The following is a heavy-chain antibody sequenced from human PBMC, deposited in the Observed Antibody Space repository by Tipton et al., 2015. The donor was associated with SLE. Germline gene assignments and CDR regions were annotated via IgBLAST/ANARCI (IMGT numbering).Heavy chain of an antibody. D-gene: IGHD1-26*01. CDR2: IYNSGST. J-gene: IGHJ5*02. V-gene: IGHV4-59*01. CDR1: GVSISSSY. Sequence: LRLSCNVSGVSISSSYWSWIRQPPGKGLEWIGYIYNSGSTNYNPSLKSRVTVSVDTSKNQFSLRVTSVTAADTAVYFCARGWVGATTWFDPWGQGTLVTVSS. CDR3: ARGWVGATTWFDP.